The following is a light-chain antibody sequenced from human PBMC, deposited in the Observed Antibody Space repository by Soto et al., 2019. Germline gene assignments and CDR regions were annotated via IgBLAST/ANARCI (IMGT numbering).Light chain of an antibody. V-gene: IGKV1-39*01. J-gene: IGKJ4*01. CDR3: QQSYSTPLT. CDR2: GAS. CDR1: QSISSY. Sequence: DILMTQSPSSLSASVGDRVAITCRASQSISSYLNWYQQKPGKAPNLLIYGASSLQSGVPSRFSGSGSGTEYTLTISSLQPEDVATYYCQQSYSTPLTFGGGTKVEIK.